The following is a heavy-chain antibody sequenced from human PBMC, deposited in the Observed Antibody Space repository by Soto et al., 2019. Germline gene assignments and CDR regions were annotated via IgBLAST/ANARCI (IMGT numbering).Heavy chain of an antibody. CDR3: AAGTFLGPWQY. V-gene: IGHV1-18*01. D-gene: IGHD3-10*01. J-gene: IGHJ4*02. CDR2: VSPYSGNT. CDR1: GDTLTSYG. Sequence: QLQLVQSGVEVKKPGSSLKVSCQASGDTLTSYGISWVRQAPGQGLEWMGWVSPYSGNTNYSPKVQGRVTLTTDTTTSTAYMELRSLTSDDTAVYYCAAGTFLGPWQYWGQGTLVIVSS.